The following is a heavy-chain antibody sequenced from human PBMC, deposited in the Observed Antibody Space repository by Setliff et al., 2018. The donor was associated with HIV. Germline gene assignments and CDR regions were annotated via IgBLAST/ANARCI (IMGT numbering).Heavy chain of an antibody. CDR1: GGTFSSYP. CDR3: ARDYYDSSGYYNDPGY. CDR2: IIPIFGTT. Sequence: GASVKVSCKASGGTFSSYPSSWVRQAPGQGLEWMGGIIPIFGTTHYAQKFQGRVTVTADGSTSTAYMELSSLRSEDTAVYYCARDYYDSSGYYNDPGYWGQGTLVTVS. D-gene: IGHD3-22*01. V-gene: IGHV1-69*13. J-gene: IGHJ4*02.